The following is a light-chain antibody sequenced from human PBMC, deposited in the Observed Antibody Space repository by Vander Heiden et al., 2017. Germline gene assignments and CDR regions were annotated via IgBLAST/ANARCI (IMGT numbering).Light chain of an antibody. Sequence: QPVLTQSPSASASLGASVKVTCTLSSGHSNYAIPWHQQQPEKGPRYLMIVNSDGSHRKGVGIPDRFSGSSSGAERYLTISSLQSEDEADYYCQTWGTGIWVFGGGTKVTVL. V-gene: IGLV4-69*01. J-gene: IGLJ3*02. CDR2: VNSDGSH. CDR3: QTWGTGIWV. CDR1: SGHSNYA.